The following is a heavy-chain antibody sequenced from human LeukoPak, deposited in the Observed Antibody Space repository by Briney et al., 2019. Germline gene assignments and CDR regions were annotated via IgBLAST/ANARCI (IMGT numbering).Heavy chain of an antibody. CDR3: AKDGIAVAGTVGAFDI. D-gene: IGHD6-19*01. CDR2: ISGSGGST. V-gene: IGHV3-23*01. Sequence: GGSLRLSCAASGFTFSSYAMSWVRQAPGKGLEWVSAISGSGGSTYYADSVKGRFTISRDNSKNTLYLQMNSLRAEDTAVYYCAKDGIAVAGTVGAFDIWGQGTMVTVSS. J-gene: IGHJ3*02. CDR1: GFTFSSYA.